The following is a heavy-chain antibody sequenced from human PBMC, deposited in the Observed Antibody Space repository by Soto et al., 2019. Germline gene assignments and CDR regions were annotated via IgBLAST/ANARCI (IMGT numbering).Heavy chain of an antibody. CDR1: GYTFTSYD. Sequence: QAQLVQSGAEVKKPGASVKVSCKASGYTFTSYDINWVRQAPGQGIEWLGWMDPNSGSTGYAQNFQGRVTMTRNISINTAHMELSSLRSDDTAVYYCARERKFDFWRKGLDVWGQGTTVTVSS. CDR3: ARERKFDFWRKGLDV. J-gene: IGHJ6*02. CDR2: MDPNSGST. V-gene: IGHV1-8*01. D-gene: IGHD3-3*01.